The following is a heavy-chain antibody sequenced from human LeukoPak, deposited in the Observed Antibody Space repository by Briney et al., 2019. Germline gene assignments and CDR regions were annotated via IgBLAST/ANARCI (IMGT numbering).Heavy chain of an antibody. J-gene: IGHJ4*02. CDR3: ATADDSSGSD. CDR2: ISSSGSTI. D-gene: IGHD3-22*01. CDR1: GFTFSSYE. V-gene: IGHV3-48*03. Sequence: GGSLRLSCAASGFTFSSYEMNWVRQAPGKGLEWVSYISSSGSTIYYADSVKGRFTISRDNAKNSLYLQMNSLRAEDTAVYYCATADDSSGSDWGQGTLVTVSS.